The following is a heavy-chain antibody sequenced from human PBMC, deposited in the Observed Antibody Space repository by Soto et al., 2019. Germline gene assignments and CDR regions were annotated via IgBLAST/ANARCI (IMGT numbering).Heavy chain of an antibody. V-gene: IGHV3-11*06. CDR1: GFTFSDYY. J-gene: IGHJ3*02. CDR2: ISSSSSYT. CDR3: ARDRISNGSGSYLLAFDI. D-gene: IGHD1-26*01. Sequence: GGSLRLSCAASGFTFSDYYMSWIRQAPGKGLEWVSYISSSSSYTNYADSVKGRFTISRDNAKNSLYLQMNSLRAEDTAVYYCARDRISNGSGSYLLAFDIWGQGTMVTVSS.